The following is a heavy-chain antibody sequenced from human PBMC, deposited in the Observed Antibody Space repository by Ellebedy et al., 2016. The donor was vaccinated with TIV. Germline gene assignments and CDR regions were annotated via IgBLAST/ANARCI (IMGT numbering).Heavy chain of an antibody. J-gene: IGHJ4*02. D-gene: IGHD3-9*01. CDR3: AKELVSRDSLTFDY. CDR2: FGPRSDYK. Sequence: GESLKISCAASGFTFSNYAMAWVRQAPGKGLEWVSAFGPRSDYKFYADSVKGRITISRDNSENTLFLQMHSLRGEDTAVYYCAKELVSRDSLTFDYWGQGVLVTVSS. CDR1: GFTFSNYA. V-gene: IGHV3-23*01.